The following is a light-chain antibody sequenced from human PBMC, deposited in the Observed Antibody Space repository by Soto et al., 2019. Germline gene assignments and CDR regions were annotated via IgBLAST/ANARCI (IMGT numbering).Light chain of an antibody. CDR3: QTWGTGLHWV. CDR2: LNSDGSH. V-gene: IGLV4-69*01. CDR1: SGHSSYA. Sequence: QLVLTQSPSASASLGASVKLTCTLGSGHSSYAIAWHQQQPEKGPRYLMKLNSDGSHSKGDGIPDRFSGSSSGAERYLTISSLQSEDEADYYCQTWGTGLHWVFGGGTKLTVL. J-gene: IGLJ3*02.